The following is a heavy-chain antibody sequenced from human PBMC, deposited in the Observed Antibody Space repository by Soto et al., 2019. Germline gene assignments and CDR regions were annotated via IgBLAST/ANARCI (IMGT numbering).Heavy chain of an antibody. J-gene: IGHJ4*02. CDR1: GFIFSSYA. Sequence: EVQLLESGGGLVQAGGSLRLSCAASGFIFSSYAMSWVRQAPGRGLEWVSSISGSGGSTYRADSVKGRCTISRDNSKNTLYLQMNSLIDDDTAVYYCARRNGDYDYPVYWGQGTLVTVSS. CDR2: ISGSGGST. CDR3: ARRNGDYDYPVY. D-gene: IGHD4-17*01. V-gene: IGHV3-23*01.